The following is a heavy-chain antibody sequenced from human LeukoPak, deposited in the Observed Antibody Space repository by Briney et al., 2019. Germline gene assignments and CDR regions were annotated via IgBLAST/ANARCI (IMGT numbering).Heavy chain of an antibody. J-gene: IGHJ4*02. CDR1: GFTFDIYA. CDR3: ARTYYDISYVDY. Sequence: GGSLRLSCAASGFTFDIYAMTWVRQAPGKGPDWVSGISASANSTYYADSVKGRFTISRDNSKNTLYLQMNSLRAEDTAVYYCARTYYDISYVDYWGQGTLVTVSS. CDR2: ISASANST. D-gene: IGHD3-9*01. V-gene: IGHV3-23*01.